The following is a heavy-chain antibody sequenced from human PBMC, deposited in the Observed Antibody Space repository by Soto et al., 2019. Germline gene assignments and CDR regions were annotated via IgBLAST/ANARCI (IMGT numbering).Heavy chain of an antibody. CDR3: AKGYRYDSSGYYLDY. CDR1: GFTFSSYA. CDR2: ISGSGGST. V-gene: IGHV3-23*01. Sequence: GGSLRLSCAASGFTFSSYAMSWVRQAPGKGLEWVSAISGSGGSTYYADSVKGRFTISRDNSKNTLYLQMNSLRAEDTAVYYCAKGYRYDSSGYYLDYWGRGTLVTVSS. J-gene: IGHJ4*02. D-gene: IGHD3-22*01.